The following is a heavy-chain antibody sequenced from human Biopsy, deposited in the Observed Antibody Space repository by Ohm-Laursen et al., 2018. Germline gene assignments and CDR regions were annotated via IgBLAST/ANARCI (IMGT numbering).Heavy chain of an antibody. J-gene: IGHJ5*02. V-gene: IGHV4-39*01. CDR2: IYNSETT. CDR3: ARHPTGFWFDP. CDR1: GDSISTSTTYY. Sequence: TLSLTCTVSGDSISTSTTYYWAWPRQPPGKGLEWIGSIYNSETTFYNPSLKSRVAISVDTSTNQFSLKVSSVTAADTALYYCARHPTGFWFDPWGHGTLVTVSS.